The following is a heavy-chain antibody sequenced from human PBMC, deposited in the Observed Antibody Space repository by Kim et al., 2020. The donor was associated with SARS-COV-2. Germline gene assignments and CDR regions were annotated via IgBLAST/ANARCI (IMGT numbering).Heavy chain of an antibody. J-gene: IGHJ3*02. CDR2: IYYSGST. CDR3: ARATGKKLLWFGSGSEDAFDI. D-gene: IGHD3-10*01. CDR1: GGSVSSGSYY. Sequence: SETLSLTCTVSGGSVSSGSYYWSWIRQPPGKGLEWIGYIYYSGSTNYNPSLKSRVTISVDTSKNQFSLKLSSVTAADTAVYYCARATGKKLLWFGSGSEDAFDIWGQGTMVTVSS. V-gene: IGHV4-61*01.